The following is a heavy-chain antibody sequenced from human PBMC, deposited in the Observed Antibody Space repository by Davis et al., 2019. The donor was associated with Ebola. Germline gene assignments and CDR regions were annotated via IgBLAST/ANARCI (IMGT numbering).Heavy chain of an antibody. V-gene: IGHV1-8*01. CDR2: MNPNSGNT. D-gene: IGHD6-19*01. J-gene: IGHJ4*02. CDR1: DYTFTSYD. CDR3: VTFLEQWLAY. Sequence: AASVKVSCKAFDYTFTSYDINWVRQTTGQGLEWMGWMNPNSGNTGYAQKFQGRVTMTRVTSISTAYMELRNLRYDDTAVYYCVTFLEQWLAYWGQGTLVTVSS.